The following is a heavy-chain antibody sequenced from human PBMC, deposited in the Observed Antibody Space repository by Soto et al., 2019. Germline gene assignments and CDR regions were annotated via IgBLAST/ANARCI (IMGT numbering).Heavy chain of an antibody. CDR2: ISNDASTK. J-gene: IGHJ4*02. Sequence: QVQLVESGGGVVQPGRSLRLSCAASGFTFSGYGMHWVRQAPGKGLDWVAAISNDASTKHYADSVKGRFTISRDNSKNTLDLHMNSLRAEDTAVYYGAKDRVSEHSSGWPQGHWGQGTLVTVSS. CDR3: AKDRVSEHSSGWPQGH. D-gene: IGHD6-19*01. CDR1: GFTFSGYG. V-gene: IGHV3-30*18.